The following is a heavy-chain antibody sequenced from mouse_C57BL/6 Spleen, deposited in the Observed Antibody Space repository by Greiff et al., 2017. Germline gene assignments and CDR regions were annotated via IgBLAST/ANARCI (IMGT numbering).Heavy chain of an antibody. V-gene: IGHV1-80*01. Sequence: QVQLQQSGAELVKPGASVKISCKASGYAFSSYWMNWVKQRPGKGLEWIGQIYPGDGDTNYNGKFKGKATLTADKSSSTAYMQLSSLTSEDSAVYLCATPYYGSSECAYWGQGTLVTVCA. CDR3: ATPYYGSSECAY. D-gene: IGHD1-1*01. CDR1: GYAFSSYW. CDR2: IYPGDGDT. J-gene: IGHJ3*01.